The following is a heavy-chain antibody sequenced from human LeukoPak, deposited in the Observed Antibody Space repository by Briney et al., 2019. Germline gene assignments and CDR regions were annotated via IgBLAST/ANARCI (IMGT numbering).Heavy chain of an antibody. Sequence: SETLSLTCTVSGYSISSGYYWGWIRQPPGKGLEWIGSIYHSGSTYYNPSLKSRVTISVDTSKNQFSLKLSSVTAADTAVYYCAREAAAGYYYYYYMDVWGKGTTVTVSS. CDR1: GYSISSGYY. CDR2: IYHSGST. V-gene: IGHV4-38-2*02. D-gene: IGHD6-13*01. J-gene: IGHJ6*03. CDR3: AREAAAGYYYYYYMDV.